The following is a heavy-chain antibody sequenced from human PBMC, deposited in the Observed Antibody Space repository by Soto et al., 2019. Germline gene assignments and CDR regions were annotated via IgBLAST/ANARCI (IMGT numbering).Heavy chain of an antibody. CDR1: GGSISSSSYY. CDR3: VSPIPGITF. D-gene: IGHD6-13*01. J-gene: IGHJ4*02. V-gene: IGHV4-39*01. Sequence: PSETLSLTCTVSGGSISSSSYYWGWIRQPPGKGLEWIGSIYYSWSTYYNPSLKSRVTISVDTSKNQFSLKLSSVTAADTAVYYCVSPIPGITFWAKGTLVTVSS. CDR2: IYYSWST.